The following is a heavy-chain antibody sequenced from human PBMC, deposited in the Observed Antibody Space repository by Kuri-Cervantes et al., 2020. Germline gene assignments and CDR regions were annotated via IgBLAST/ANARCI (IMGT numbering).Heavy chain of an antibody. CDR3: ARLGIAVAGTSDY. V-gene: IGHV4-59*08. Sequence: SETLSLNCTVSGGSIGSYYWSWIRQPPGKGLEWIGYIYDSGSTTYNPSLKSRVTISVGTSKNQFSLKLSSVTAADTAVYYCARLGIAVAGTSDYWGQGTLVTVSS. CDR1: GGSIGSYY. D-gene: IGHD6-19*01. CDR2: IYDSGST. J-gene: IGHJ4*02.